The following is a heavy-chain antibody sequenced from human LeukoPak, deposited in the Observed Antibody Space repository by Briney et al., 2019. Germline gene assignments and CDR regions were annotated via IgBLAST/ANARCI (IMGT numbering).Heavy chain of an antibody. Sequence: GRSLRLSCAASGFTFSSYGMHWVRQAPGKGLEWVAVIWYDGSNKYYADSVKGRFTISRDNSKNTLYLQMNSLTAEDTAVYYCAKSSGFSYGGENNWFDPWGQGTLVTVSS. CDR2: IWYDGSNK. CDR3: AKSSGFSYGGENNWFDP. CDR1: GFTFSSYG. D-gene: IGHD5-18*01. V-gene: IGHV3-33*06. J-gene: IGHJ5*02.